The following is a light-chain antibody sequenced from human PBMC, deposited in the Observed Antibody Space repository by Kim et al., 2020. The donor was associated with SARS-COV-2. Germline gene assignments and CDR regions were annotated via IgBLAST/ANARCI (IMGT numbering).Light chain of an antibody. Sequence: QTATLTCSRNSNKGHNNWAAWLQQHQGRPTKLLSYNNTNQPSGISERFSASRSGNTASLMITGRTPEDEAAYYCSTSHNSLGGYVFGAGTKVTVL. V-gene: IGLV10-54*04. CDR3: STSHNSLGGYV. CDR1: SNKGHNNW. CDR2: NNT. J-gene: IGLJ1*01.